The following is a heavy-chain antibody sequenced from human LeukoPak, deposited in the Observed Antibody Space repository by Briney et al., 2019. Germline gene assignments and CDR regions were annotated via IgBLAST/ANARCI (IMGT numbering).Heavy chain of an antibody. D-gene: IGHD3-22*01. CDR1: GGSISSSSYY. Sequence: SETLSLXCTVSGGSISSSSYYWGWSRQPPGKGLEWIGSIYYSGSTYYNPYLKSRVTISVDTSKNQFSLKLSSVTAADTAVYYCARPGYDSSGYYYFDYWGQGTLVTVSS. CDR3: ARPGYDSSGYYYFDY. J-gene: IGHJ4*02. CDR2: IYYSGST. V-gene: IGHV4-39*01.